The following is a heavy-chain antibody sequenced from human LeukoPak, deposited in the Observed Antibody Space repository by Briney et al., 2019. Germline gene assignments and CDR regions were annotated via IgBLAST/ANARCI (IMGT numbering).Heavy chain of an antibody. CDR2: IYSGGTT. V-gene: IGHV3-66*01. CDR3: ARDRRDGYCLGH. Sequence: PGGSLRLSRTGSGFTVSSSYMSWVRQTPGKGLEWVSGIYSGGTTYYADSVKGRVTISRDGSKNTVYLQMNSLRAEDTAVYYCARDRRDGYCLGHWGQGTLVTVSS. CDR1: GFTVSSSY. D-gene: IGHD2-2*03. J-gene: IGHJ4*02.